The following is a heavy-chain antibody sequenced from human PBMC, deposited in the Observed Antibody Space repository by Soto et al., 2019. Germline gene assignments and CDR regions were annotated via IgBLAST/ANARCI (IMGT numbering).Heavy chain of an antibody. J-gene: IGHJ6*02. D-gene: IGHD3-3*01. Sequence: ASVKVSCKASGGTFSSYAISWVRQAPGQGLEWMGGIIPIFGTANYAQKFQGRVTITADESTSTAYMELSSLRSEDTAVYYCATGLEWLTVDRYNMDVWGQGTTVTVSS. CDR1: GGTFSSYA. CDR2: IIPIFGTA. V-gene: IGHV1-69*13. CDR3: ATGLEWLTVDRYNMDV.